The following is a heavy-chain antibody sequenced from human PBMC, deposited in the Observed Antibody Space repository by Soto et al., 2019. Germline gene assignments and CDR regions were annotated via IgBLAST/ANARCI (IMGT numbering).Heavy chain of an antibody. CDR3: ARLSVDTAMVHNYYYYGMDV. CDR2: IIPIFGTA. V-gene: IGHV1-69*13. Sequence: SVKVSCKASGGTFSSYAISWVRQAPGQGLEWMGGIIPIFGTANYAQKFQGRVTITADESTSTAYMELSSLRSEDTAVYYCARLSVDTAMVHNYYYYGMDVWGQGTTVTVSS. J-gene: IGHJ6*02. CDR1: GGTFSSYA. D-gene: IGHD5-18*01.